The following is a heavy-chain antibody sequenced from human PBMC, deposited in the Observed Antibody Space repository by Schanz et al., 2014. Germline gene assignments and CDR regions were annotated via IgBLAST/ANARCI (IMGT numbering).Heavy chain of an antibody. CDR3: ARHGPLAGIPLDY. V-gene: IGHV4-39*01. J-gene: IGHJ4*02. D-gene: IGHD6-19*01. Sequence: QLQLQESGPGLVKPSETLSLICSVSGGSINSNSYYWGWIRQPPGKGLEWIGNVFYTGTPYTNPSLRVRLPLPGEPSNNRSPLNLTSVTAADTAVYFCARHGPLAGIPLDYWGRGTLVTVSS. CDR2: VFYTGTP. CDR1: GGSINSNSYY.